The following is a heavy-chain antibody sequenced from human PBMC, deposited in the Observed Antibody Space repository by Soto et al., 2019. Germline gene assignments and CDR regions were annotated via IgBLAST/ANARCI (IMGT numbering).Heavy chain of an antibody. Sequence: ASVKVSCKASGDTDTNYVISWVRQAPGQGLEWMGGFYPEDGETIYAQKFQGRVTMTEDTSTDTAYMELSSLRSEDTAVYYCATADSSGRPFYYYYGMDVWGQGTTVTVSS. J-gene: IGHJ6*02. CDR3: ATADSSGRPFYYYYGMDV. CDR1: GDTDTNYV. V-gene: IGHV1-24*01. CDR2: FYPEDGET. D-gene: IGHD3-22*01.